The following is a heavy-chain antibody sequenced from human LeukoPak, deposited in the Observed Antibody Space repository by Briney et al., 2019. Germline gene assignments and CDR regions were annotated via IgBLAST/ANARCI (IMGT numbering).Heavy chain of an antibody. CDR2: ISGSGGLT. CDR3: AKDWSSSTYNYHYDMDV. D-gene: IGHD2-2*01. CDR1: KFTFRSYA. J-gene: IGHJ6*02. Sequence: GGSLRLSCAASKFTFRSYAMSWVRQAPGKGLEWVSAISGSGGLTFYADSVKGRFTVSRDNSKNTLYLQMNSLGAEDTAAYYCAKDWSSSTYNYHYDMDVWGQGTTVTVSS. V-gene: IGHV3-23*01.